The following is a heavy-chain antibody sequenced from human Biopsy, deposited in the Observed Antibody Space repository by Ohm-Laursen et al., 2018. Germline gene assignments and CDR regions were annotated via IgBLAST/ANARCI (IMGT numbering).Heavy chain of an antibody. V-gene: IGHV4-34*01. CDR2: ITQSGST. CDR3: ARVPLPGIGAAYQGRFLYGMDV. J-gene: IGHJ6*02. D-gene: IGHD6-13*01. CDR1: GGSFNGYF. Sequence: GTLSLTCAVYGGSFNGYFWSWIRQPPGKGLECIGDITQSGSTNYSPSLKSRVTISVDTAKKQFSLSLRFVTAADTAVYYCARVPLPGIGAAYQGRFLYGMDVWGQGTTVSVSS.